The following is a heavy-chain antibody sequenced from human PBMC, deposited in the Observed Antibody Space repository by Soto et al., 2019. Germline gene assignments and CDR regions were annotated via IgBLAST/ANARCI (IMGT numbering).Heavy chain of an antibody. CDR2: IDPSDSQT. D-gene: IGHD2-8*01. J-gene: IGHJ6*02. Sequence: GESLKISCKGSGYSFAGYWITWVRQKPGKGLEWMGRIDPSDSQTYYSPSFRGHVTISVTKSITTVFLQWSSLRASDTAMYYCARGGGNGGMDVWGQGTTVTVSS. V-gene: IGHV5-10-1*01. CDR1: GYSFAGYW. CDR3: ARGGGNGGMDV.